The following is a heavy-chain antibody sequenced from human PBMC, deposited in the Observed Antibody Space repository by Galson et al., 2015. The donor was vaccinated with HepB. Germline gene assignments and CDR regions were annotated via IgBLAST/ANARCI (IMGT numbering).Heavy chain of an antibody. V-gene: IGHV3-23*01. CDR2: ISGSGGST. Sequence: SLRLSCAASGFTFSSYAMSWVRQAPGKGLEWVSAISGSGGSTYYADSVKGRFTISRDNSKNTLYLQMNSLRAEDTAVYYCAKARWELLYYFDYWGQGTLVTVSS. CDR1: GFTFSSYA. D-gene: IGHD1-26*01. CDR3: AKARWELLYYFDY. J-gene: IGHJ4*02.